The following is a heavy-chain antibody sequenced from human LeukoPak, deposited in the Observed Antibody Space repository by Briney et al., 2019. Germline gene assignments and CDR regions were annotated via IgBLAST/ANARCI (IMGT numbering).Heavy chain of an antibody. V-gene: IGHV3-74*01. CDR1: GFTFSNYW. J-gene: IGHJ4*02. D-gene: IGHD5-24*01. CDR2: INSDGSST. CDR3: ARDMATVPRTFDY. Sequence: PGGSLRLSCAASGFTFSNYWMHWVGQAPGKGLVGVSRINSDGSSTTYVDSVKGRFTISRDDAKNTLYLQMNSLRAEDTAMYYCARDMATVPRTFDYWGQGTLVTVSS.